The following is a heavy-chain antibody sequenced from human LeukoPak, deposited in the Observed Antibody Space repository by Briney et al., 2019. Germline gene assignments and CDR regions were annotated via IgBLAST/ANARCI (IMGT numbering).Heavy chain of an antibody. D-gene: IGHD5-24*01. J-gene: IGHJ4*02. CDR2: IIGTGDST. V-gene: IGHV3-23*01. CDR3: ASLYNDYGDY. CDR1: GFTVRNHG. Sequence: GGSLRLSCAASGFTVRNHGMSWVRQAPGKGLEWVSGIIGTGDSTFYADPVKGRFTISRDNSRNTLYLHMNSMRVDDTAVYYCASLYNDYGDYWGQGALVTVSS.